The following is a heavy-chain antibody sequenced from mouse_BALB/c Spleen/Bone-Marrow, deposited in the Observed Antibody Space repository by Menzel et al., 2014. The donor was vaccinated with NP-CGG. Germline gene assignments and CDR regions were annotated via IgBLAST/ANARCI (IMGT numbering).Heavy chain of an antibody. CDR3: ARDKGRVFFDY. V-gene: IGHV7-3*02. Sequence: EVQLVESGGGLVQPGGSLRLSCATSGFTFTDYYMSWVRQPPGKALEWLGFIRNKANGYTTEYSASVKGRFTISRDNSQNILYLQMNTLRAEDSATYYCARDKGRVFFDYWGQGTTHTVSS. CDR1: GFTFTDYY. J-gene: IGHJ2*01. CDR2: IRNKANGYTT.